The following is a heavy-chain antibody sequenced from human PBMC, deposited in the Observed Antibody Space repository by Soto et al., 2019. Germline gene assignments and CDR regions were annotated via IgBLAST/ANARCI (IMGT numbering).Heavy chain of an antibody. CDR2: IYYTGTS. D-gene: IGHD3-10*01. CDR3: ARALSLPVDLGGYYYYGMDV. CDR1: GGGVSSRSNY. V-gene: IGHV4-61*01. Sequence: QVQLQESGPGLVKPSETLSLTCTVSGGGVSSRSNYWSWIRQPPGKGLEWIGHIYYTGTSNYNPSLKSRVTISVDTSQKQFSLKLSSVSAADTAVYYCARALSLPVDLGGYYYYGMDVWGQGTTVTVSS. J-gene: IGHJ6*02.